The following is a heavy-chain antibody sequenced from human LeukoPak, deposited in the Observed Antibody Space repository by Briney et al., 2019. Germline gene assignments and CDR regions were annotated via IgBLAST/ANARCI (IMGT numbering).Heavy chain of an antibody. J-gene: IGHJ4*02. CDR1: GFTVSSYG. D-gene: IGHD3-3*01. CDR3: ARAIFGVVITIDY. Sequence: PGGSLRLSCAASGFTVSSYGMHWVRQAPGKGLEWVAVIWYDGSNKYYADSVKGRFTISRDNSKNTLYPQMNSLRAEDTAVYYCARAIFGVVITIDYWGQGTLVTVSS. V-gene: IGHV3-33*08. CDR2: IWYDGSNK.